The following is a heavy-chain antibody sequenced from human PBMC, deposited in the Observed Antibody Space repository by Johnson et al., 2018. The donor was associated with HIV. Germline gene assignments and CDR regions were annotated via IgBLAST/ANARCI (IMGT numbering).Heavy chain of an antibody. D-gene: IGHD1-26*01. Sequence: VQLVESGGGLVQPGRSLRLSCAASGFTFDDYAMHWVRQAPGQGLEWVSGINWNGDITTYADSVKGRFTISRDNSKNTLYLQMGSLRAEDTAVYYCAGRELDAFDIWGQGTMVTVSS. CDR3: AGRELDAFDI. CDR1: GFTFDDYA. CDR2: INWNGDIT. J-gene: IGHJ3*02. V-gene: IGHV3-9*01.